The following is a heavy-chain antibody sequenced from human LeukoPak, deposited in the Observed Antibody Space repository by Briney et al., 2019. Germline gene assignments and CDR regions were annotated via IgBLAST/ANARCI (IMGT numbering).Heavy chain of an antibody. Sequence: GGSLRLSCAASGFTFSTFSMSWVRQAPGKGLEWVSAIIDGSGATYYGDFVKGRFTISRDNSQSTLYLQMNNLRAEDTAVYYCANHHPLRYLDLWGHGTLVTVSS. J-gene: IGHJ2*01. CDR2: IIDGSGAT. CDR3: ANHHPLRYLDL. CDR1: GFTFSTFS. D-gene: IGHD1-14*01. V-gene: IGHV3-23*01.